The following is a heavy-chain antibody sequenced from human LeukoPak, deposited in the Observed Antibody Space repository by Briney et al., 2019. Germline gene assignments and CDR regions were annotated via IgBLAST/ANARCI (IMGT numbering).Heavy chain of an antibody. CDR2: ISSSSSYI. V-gene: IGHV3-21*01. J-gene: IGHJ5*02. CDR1: EFTFSTYS. CDR3: ARDLNWNYVP. D-gene: IGHD1-7*01. Sequence: PGGSLRLSCAASEFTFSTYSMNWVRQAPGKGLEWVSSISSSSSYIYYADSVKGRFTISRDNAKNSLYLQMNSLRAEDTAVYYCARDLNWNYVPWGQGTLVTVSS.